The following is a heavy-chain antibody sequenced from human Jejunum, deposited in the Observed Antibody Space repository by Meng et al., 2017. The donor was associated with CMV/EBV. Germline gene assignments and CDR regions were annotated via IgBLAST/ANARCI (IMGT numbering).Heavy chain of an antibody. V-gene: IGHV1-8*01. J-gene: IGHJ4*02. CDR2: MNPSSGYT. CDR3: AISAVPAAFDS. D-gene: IGHD6-25*01. Sequence: SCKASGYTFSRYDINWVRLATGQGLEWMGSMNPSSGYTAYAQKFQGRVTMTRDTSITTAYMTLSSLRSEDTAVYYCAISAVPAAFDSWGQGTLVTVSS. CDR1: GYTFSRYD.